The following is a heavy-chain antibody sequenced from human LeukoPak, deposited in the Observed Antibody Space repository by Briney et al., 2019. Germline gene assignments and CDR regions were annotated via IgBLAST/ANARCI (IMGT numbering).Heavy chain of an antibody. CDR2: IYHSGST. D-gene: IGHD6-19*01. Sequence: TPSETLSLTCSVSDYSISSGYFWGWIRQPPGKGLEWIGSIYHSGSTHYNPSLKSRVTISVDTSRNQFSLRLTSVTAADTAVYYCARDETYSSDWQPNHSHYYMDVWGKGITVTVSS. J-gene: IGHJ6*03. CDR1: DYSISSGYF. V-gene: IGHV4-38-2*02. CDR3: ARDETYSSDWQPNHSHYYMDV.